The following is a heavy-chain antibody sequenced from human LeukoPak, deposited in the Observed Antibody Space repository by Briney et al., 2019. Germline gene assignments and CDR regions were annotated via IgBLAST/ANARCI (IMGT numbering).Heavy chain of an antibody. Sequence: GGFQIPCCAASGFTFSIYVMHWVRQAPGKGLEWVAVIANDGRDKKYVDSVKGRFTISRDNSKNTLYLQMDSLRAEDTAVYYCAKDGSIGAADYYFDSWGQGTLVTVSS. D-gene: IGHD2-15*01. CDR3: AKDGSIGAADYYFDS. CDR1: GFTFSIYV. CDR2: IANDGRDK. J-gene: IGHJ4*02. V-gene: IGHV3-30*18.